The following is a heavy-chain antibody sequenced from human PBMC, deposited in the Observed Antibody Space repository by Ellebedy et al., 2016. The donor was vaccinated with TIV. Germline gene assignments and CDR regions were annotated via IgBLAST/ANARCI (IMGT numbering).Heavy chain of an antibody. CDR2: IYYGGGT. Sequence: GESLKISCVVSGFSVSSNYMSWVRQAPGGGLEWLSVIYYGGGTYYADSVKGRFIISRDNSKNIVDLQMNSLRGEDTAVYYCARDSGYNTGRLLGGAFDIWGQGTMATVSS. D-gene: IGHD3-10*01. CDR1: GFSVSSNY. J-gene: IGHJ3*02. V-gene: IGHV3-66*01. CDR3: ARDSGYNTGRLLGGAFDI.